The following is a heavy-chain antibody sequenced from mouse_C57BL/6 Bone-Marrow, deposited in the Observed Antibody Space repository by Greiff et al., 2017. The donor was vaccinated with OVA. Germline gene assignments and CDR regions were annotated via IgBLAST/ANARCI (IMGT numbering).Heavy chain of an antibody. V-gene: IGHV1-4*01. CDR1: GYTFTSYT. CDR2: INPSSGYT. D-gene: IGHD4-1*01. Sequence: VQLQQSGAELARPGASVKMSCKASGYTFTSYTMHWVKQRPGQGLEWIGYINPSSGYTKYNQKFKDKATLTADKSSSTAYMQLSSLTSEDSAVDYCAREGNWGRFAYWGQGTLVTVSA. J-gene: IGHJ3*01. CDR3: AREGNWGRFAY.